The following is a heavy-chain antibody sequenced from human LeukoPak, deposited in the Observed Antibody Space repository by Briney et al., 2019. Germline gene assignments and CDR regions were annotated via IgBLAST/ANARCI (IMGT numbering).Heavy chain of an antibody. CDR2: IYYSGST. CDR3: AREPIWSGYRYYFDY. V-gene: IGHV4-59*12. J-gene: IGHJ4*02. D-gene: IGHD3-3*01. CDR1: GGSISSYY. Sequence: PSETLSLTCTVSGGSISSYYWSWIRQPPGKGLEWIGYIYYSGSTNYNPSLKSRVTISVDTSKNQFSLKLSSVTAADTAVYYCAREPIWSGYRYYFDYWGQGTLVTVSS.